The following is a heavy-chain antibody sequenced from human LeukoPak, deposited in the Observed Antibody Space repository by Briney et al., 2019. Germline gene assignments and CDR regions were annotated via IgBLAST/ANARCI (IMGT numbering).Heavy chain of an antibody. CDR2: IHYRGST. Sequence: PAETLSLTCTVSGGSISGYYWSWIPQPPGKGGEWIGYIHYRGSTDCIPSLKSRVTISFETSKSQVSLELTSVTAADTAVYSCARWEYSSSWYNYWGQGTLVTVSS. CDR3: ARWEYSSSWYNY. J-gene: IGHJ4*02. V-gene: IGHV4-59*08. CDR1: GGSISGYY. D-gene: IGHD6-13*01.